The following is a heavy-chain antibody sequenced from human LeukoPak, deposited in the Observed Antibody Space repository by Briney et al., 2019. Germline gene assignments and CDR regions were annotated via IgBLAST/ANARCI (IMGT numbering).Heavy chain of an antibody. D-gene: IGHD6-13*01. Sequence: AGRSLRLSCAASGFTFSSYGMHWVRQAPGKGLEWVAVIWYDGSNKYYADSVKGRFTISRDNSKNTLYLQMNSLRAEDTAVYYCAKGVSSSWYQYFQHWGQGTLVTVSS. CDR2: IWYDGSNK. J-gene: IGHJ1*01. V-gene: IGHV3-33*06. CDR1: GFTFSSYG. CDR3: AKGVSSSWYQYFQH.